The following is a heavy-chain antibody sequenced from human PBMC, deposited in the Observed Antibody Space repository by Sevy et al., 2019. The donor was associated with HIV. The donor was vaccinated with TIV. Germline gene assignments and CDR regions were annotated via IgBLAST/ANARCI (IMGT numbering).Heavy chain of an antibody. Sequence: GGSLRLSCAASGFTFSPYWMTWVRQAPGKGLEWVANIRPDGSDKYYVDSVKGRFTISRDNAKNPLYLQMNSLRADDTAMYYCARGVGLDCWGQGALVTVSS. CDR2: IRPDGSDK. V-gene: IGHV3-7*01. D-gene: IGHD1-26*01. CDR3: ARGVGLDC. J-gene: IGHJ4*02. CDR1: GFTFSPYW.